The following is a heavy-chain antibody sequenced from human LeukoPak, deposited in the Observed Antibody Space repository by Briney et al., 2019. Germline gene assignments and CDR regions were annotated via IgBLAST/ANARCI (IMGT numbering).Heavy chain of an antibody. V-gene: IGHV3-11*01. J-gene: IGHJ3*02. D-gene: IGHD5-12*01. CDR1: RFTISDYY. Sequence: GGSLRLSCAASRFTISDYYMTWIRQAPGKGLECVSYISSSDTAIYYADSVKGRFTVSRDNAKNSLYLQMNSLRAEDTALYYCAKDIRRSVVATIITPGMAFDIWGQGTMVTVSS. CDR3: AKDIRRSVVATIITPGMAFDI. CDR2: ISSSDTAI.